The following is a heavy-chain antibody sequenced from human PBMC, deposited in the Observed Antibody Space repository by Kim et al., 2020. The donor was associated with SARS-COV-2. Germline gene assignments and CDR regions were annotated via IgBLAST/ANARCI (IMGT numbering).Heavy chain of an antibody. D-gene: IGHD6-19*01. CDR2: ISSSGSTI. CDR1: GFTFSSYE. CDR3: AREAVAGTGWDYYYGMDV. Sequence: GGSLRLSCAASGFTFSSYEMNWVRQAPGKGLEWVSYISSSGSTIYYADSVKGRFTISRDNAKNSLYLQMNSLRAEDTAVYYCAREAVAGTGWDYYYGMDVWGQGTTVTVSS. J-gene: IGHJ6*02. V-gene: IGHV3-48*03.